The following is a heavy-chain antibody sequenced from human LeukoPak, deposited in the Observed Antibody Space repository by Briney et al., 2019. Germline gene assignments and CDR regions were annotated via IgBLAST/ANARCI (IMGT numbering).Heavy chain of an antibody. Sequence: GGSLRLSCAASGFTFSSYAMSWVRQAPGKGLEWFSAISGSGVGTYYTNSVQGRFAISRDNSKNTLYLQMNSLRAEDTALYYCAKDGTFGGGWFDYWGQGALVTVSS. CDR2: ISGSGVGT. D-gene: IGHD6-19*01. V-gene: IGHV3-23*01. CDR3: AKDGTFGGGWFDY. CDR1: GFTFSSYA. J-gene: IGHJ4*02.